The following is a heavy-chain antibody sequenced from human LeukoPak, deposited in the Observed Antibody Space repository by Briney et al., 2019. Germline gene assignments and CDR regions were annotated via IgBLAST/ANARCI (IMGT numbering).Heavy chain of an antibody. CDR1: GGSINFYY. CDR3: ARVGIAFDP. CDR2: IYYSGST. D-gene: IGHD6-13*01. Sequence: SETLSLTCTVSGGSINFYYWNWIRQPPGKGLEWIGYIYYSGSTKYNPSLKSRVTISVDTSKNQFSLKLSSVTAADTAVYYCARVGIAFDPWGQGALVTVSP. J-gene: IGHJ5*02. V-gene: IGHV4-59*01.